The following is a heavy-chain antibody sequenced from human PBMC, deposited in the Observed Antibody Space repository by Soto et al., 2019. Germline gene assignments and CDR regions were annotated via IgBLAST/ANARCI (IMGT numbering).Heavy chain of an antibody. Sequence: PSETLSLTCTVSGGSISSGGYYWSWIRQHPGMGLEWIGYIYYSGSTYYNPSLKSRVTISVDTSKNQFSLKLSSVTAADTAVYYCARILLDYMDVWGKGTTVTVSS. CDR2: IYYSGST. CDR1: GGSISSGGYY. V-gene: IGHV4-31*03. CDR3: ARILLDYMDV. J-gene: IGHJ6*03. D-gene: IGHD3-9*01.